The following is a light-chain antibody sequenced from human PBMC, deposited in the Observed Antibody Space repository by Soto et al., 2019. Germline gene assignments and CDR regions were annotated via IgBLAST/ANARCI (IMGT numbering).Light chain of an antibody. CDR1: SSDIGSYNR. Sequence: QSVLTQPPSVSGSPGQSATISCTGTSSDIGSYNRVSWYQQPPGTAPKLMIYEVSNRPSGVPDRFSGSKSGNTASLTISGLQPEDEADHYCNSYTSGNTYVFGTGTKVTVL. J-gene: IGLJ1*01. CDR3: NSYTSGNTYV. V-gene: IGLV2-18*02. CDR2: EVS.